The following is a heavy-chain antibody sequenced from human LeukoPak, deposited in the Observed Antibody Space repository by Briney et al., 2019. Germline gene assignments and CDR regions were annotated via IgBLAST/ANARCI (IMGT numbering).Heavy chain of an antibody. CDR1: GFTSSSYA. D-gene: IGHD2-21*01. CDR3: AKDKVGIGFYYGMDV. V-gene: IGHV3-23*01. Sequence: GGSLRLSCAASGFTSSSYAMSWVRQAPGKGLEWVSAISGSGGSTYYADSVKGRFTISRDNSKNTLYLQMNSLRAEDTAVYYCAKDKVGIGFYYGMDVWGQGTTVTVSS. CDR2: ISGSGGST. J-gene: IGHJ6*02.